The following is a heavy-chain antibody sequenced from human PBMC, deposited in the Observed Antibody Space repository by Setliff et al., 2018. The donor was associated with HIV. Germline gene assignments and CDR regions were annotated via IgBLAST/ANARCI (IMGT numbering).Heavy chain of an antibody. J-gene: IGHJ5*02. CDR1: GGSFSGHY. CDR2: INHSGIT. V-gene: IGHV4-34*09. D-gene: IGHD4-17*01. CDR3: ARDIWAYGLMGS. Sequence: SETLSLTCAVYGGSFSGHYWSWIRQPPGKGLEWIGEINHSGITYYSQSLYGRATISQDVIENQFSLRLDSVTAADPAVYYCARDIWAYGLMGSWGQGTLVTVSS.